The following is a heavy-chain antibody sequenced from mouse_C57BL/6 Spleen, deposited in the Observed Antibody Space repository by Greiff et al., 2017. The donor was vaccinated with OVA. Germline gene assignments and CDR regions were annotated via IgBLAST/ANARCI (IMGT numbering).Heavy chain of an antibody. J-gene: IGHJ2*01. CDR1: GYAFSSSW. CDR3: ARWTAQATLYYFDY. D-gene: IGHD3-2*02. Sequence: QVQLKESGPELVKPGASVKISCKASGYAFSSSWMNWVKQRPGKGLEWIGRIYPGDGDTNYNGKFKGKATLTADKSSSTAYMQLSSLTSEDSAVYFCARWTAQATLYYFDYWGQGTTLTVSS. CDR2: IYPGDGDT. V-gene: IGHV1-82*01.